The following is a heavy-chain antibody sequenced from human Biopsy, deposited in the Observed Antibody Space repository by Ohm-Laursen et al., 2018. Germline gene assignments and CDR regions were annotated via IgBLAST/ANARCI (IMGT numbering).Heavy chain of an antibody. D-gene: IGHD1-26*01. CDR3: ARGEGSSWFDP. CDR1: GDSFTRYA. J-gene: IGHJ5*02. CDR2: IIPIPNVA. Sequence: GSSVKVSCKASGDSFTRYAIGWVRQAPGQGLEWMGGIIPIPNVATYAQKFQGRITITADESTSTAYMELSSLTSDDTAVYFCARGEGSSWFDPWGHGTLVTVSS. V-gene: IGHV1-69*01.